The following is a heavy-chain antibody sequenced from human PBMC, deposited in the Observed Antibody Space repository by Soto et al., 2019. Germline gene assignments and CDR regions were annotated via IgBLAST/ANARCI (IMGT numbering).Heavy chain of an antibody. CDR1: GYTFTSYY. CDR3: SRGHGVAGSSPPNY. D-gene: IGHD6-19*01. Sequence: ASVNVSCKPSGYTFTSYYMHWVRQAPGQGLECMGIINPSGGSTIYEQEFQGGVTMTRDTSTSTVYMELSSLRSAGTAVYYCSRGHGVAGSSPPNYWGQGTLVTVSS. CDR2: INPSGGST. V-gene: IGHV1-46*01. J-gene: IGHJ4*02.